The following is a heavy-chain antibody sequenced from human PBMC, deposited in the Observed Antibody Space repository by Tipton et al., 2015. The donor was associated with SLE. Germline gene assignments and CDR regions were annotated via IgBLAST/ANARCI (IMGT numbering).Heavy chain of an antibody. CDR3: ARRYGGYALGF. V-gene: IGHV4-4*08. CDR2: IYSSGST. J-gene: IGHJ4*02. CDR1: GGSTNGYY. Sequence: TLSLTCTVSGGSTNGYYWNWIRQPPGKGLEWIGYIYSSGSTKYNPSLTSRVAISVDTSRNQFSLKLTSVTAADTAIYYCARRYGGYALGFWSQGTLVTVSS. D-gene: IGHD5-12*01.